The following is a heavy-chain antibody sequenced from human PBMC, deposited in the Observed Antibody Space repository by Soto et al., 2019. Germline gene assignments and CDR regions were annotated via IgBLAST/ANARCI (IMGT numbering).Heavy chain of an antibody. CDR2: MSGSSSTT. D-gene: IGHD1-7*01. Sequence: EVRLLESGGGLVKPGGSLRLYCATSGLTFSHYAMSWVRQAPGGGLEWVSSMSGSSSTTYYADPVRGRFTISRDRSKNTLYLQMSGLRAEDTALYYCAKNQERELPRVIDFWGQGTLVTGSS. CDR1: GLTFSHYA. J-gene: IGHJ4*02. CDR3: AKNQERELPRVIDF. V-gene: IGHV3-23*01.